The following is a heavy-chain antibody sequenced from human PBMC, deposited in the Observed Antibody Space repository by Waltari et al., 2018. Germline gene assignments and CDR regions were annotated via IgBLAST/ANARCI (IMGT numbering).Heavy chain of an antibody. CDR3: ARNWGWYFDY. D-gene: IGHD7-27*01. CDR2: INSDGIST. Sequence: EVQLVESGGGLVQPGGSLRLSCAASGFTFSSYWMHWVRQPPGKGLLWVSRINSDGISTNYADSVKGRFTVSRDNAKNSLYLQMNSLRAEDTAVYYCARNWGWYFDYWGQGTLVTVSS. V-gene: IGHV3-74*01. CDR1: GFTFSSYW. J-gene: IGHJ4*02.